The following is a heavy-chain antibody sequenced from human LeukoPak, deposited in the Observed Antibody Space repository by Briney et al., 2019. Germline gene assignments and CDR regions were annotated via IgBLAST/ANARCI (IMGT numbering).Heavy chain of an antibody. CDR3: ASFYDYVWGSYRWYAFDI. CDR1: GFTFSSYW. J-gene: IGHJ3*02. Sequence: QTGGSLRLSCAASGFTFSSYWMHWVRQAPGKGLVWVSRINSDGSSTSCADSVKGRFTISRDNAKTTLYLQMNSLRAEDTAVYYCASFYDYVWGSYRWYAFDIWGQGTMVTVSS. V-gene: IGHV3-74*01. D-gene: IGHD3-16*02. CDR2: INSDGSST.